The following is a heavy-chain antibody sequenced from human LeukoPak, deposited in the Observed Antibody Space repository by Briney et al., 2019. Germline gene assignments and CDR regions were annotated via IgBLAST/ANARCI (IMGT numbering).Heavy chain of an antibody. CDR1: GFTLSQYW. CDR3: ARDDYLGF. CDR2: INRDGSEK. D-gene: IGHD3-16*01. V-gene: IGHV3-7*05. J-gene: IGHJ4*02. Sequence: GGSLRLSCAASGFTLSQYWMAWVRQAPGRGLEWVAHINRDGSEKNYVDPVKGRFTISRDNAKNSVYLQMNSLRAEDTAIYYCARDDYLGFWGQGTLVTVSS.